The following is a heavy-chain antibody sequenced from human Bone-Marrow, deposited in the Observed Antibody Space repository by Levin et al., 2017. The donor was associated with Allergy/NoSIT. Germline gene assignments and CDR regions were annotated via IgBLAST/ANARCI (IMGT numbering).Heavy chain of an antibody. J-gene: IGHJ6*02. CDR3: ARDQYSSGWSYYYGMDV. V-gene: IGHV3-30*04. CDR1: GFTFSSYA. Sequence: GGSLRLSCAASGFTFSSYAMHWVRQAPGKGLEWVAVISYDGSNKYYADSVKGRFTISRDNSKNTLYLQMNSLRAEDTAVYYCARDQYSSGWSYYYGMDVWGQGTTVTVSS. CDR2: ISYDGSNK. D-gene: IGHD6-19*01.